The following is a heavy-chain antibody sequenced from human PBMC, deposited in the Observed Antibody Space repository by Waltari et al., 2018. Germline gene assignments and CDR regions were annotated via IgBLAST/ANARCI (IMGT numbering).Heavy chain of an antibody. CDR3: ARDYVWGSYRLDY. Sequence: QVQLVQSGAEVKKPGASVKVSCKASGYTFTSYALHWVRQAPGQRLEWMGWINAGNGNTKDAQKLQGRVTITRDTTARTAYMELSSRRAEDTVEYYWARDYVWGSYRLDYWGQGTLVTVSS. D-gene: IGHD3-16*02. CDR2: INAGNGNT. V-gene: IGHV1-3*01. J-gene: IGHJ4*02. CDR1: GYTFTSYA.